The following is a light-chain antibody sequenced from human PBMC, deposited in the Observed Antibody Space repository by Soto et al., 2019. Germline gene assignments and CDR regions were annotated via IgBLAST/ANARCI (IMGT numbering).Light chain of an antibody. V-gene: IGLV1-51*01. J-gene: IGLJ2*01. CDR1: GSNIGNNY. Sequence: QSVLTQPPSVSAAPGQRVIISCSGSGSNIGNNYVSWYQQLPGTAPKLLLYDNNKRPSGIPDRFSGSKSDTSATLGITGLQTGDAADYYCGTWDSSLSAVVFGGGTKLTVL. CDR2: DNN. CDR3: GTWDSSLSAVV.